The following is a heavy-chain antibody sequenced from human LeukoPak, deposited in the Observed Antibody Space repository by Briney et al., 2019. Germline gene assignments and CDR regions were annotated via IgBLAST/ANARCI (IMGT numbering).Heavy chain of an antibody. CDR1: GGSFSGYY. V-gene: IGHV4-34*01. D-gene: IGHD6-19*01. J-gene: IGHJ4*02. Sequence: SETLSLTCAVYGGSFSGYYWSWIRRPPGKGLEWIGEINHSGSTNYNPSLKSRVTISVDTSKNQFSLKLSSVTAADTAVYYCARMGRIAVAGTQKVNDYWGQGTLVTVSS. CDR3: ARMGRIAVAGTQKVNDY. CDR2: INHSGST.